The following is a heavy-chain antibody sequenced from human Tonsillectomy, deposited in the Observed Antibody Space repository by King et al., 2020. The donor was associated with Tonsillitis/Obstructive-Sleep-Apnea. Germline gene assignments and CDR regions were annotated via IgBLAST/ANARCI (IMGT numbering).Heavy chain of an antibody. D-gene: IGHD4-11*01. Sequence: VQLVESGGGVVRPGGSLRLSCAASRFTIDDHGMSWVRQAPGKGLEWVSGISWDGDSTGYADSVKGRFTISKDNAKKSLYLQMNSLRVEDTALYYCARDDDYSNYNYFDPWGQGTLVTVSS. V-gene: IGHV3-20*04. CDR3: ARDDDYSNYNYFDP. J-gene: IGHJ5*02. CDR1: RFTIDDHG. CDR2: ISWDGDST.